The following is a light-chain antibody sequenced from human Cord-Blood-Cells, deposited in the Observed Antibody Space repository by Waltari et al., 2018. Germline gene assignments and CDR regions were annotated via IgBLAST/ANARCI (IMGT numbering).Light chain of an antibody. Sequence: QSALTQPASVSGSPGQSITISCTGTSSDVGGYNYVSWYQQHPGKAPKLMIYDVSKRPSGVFSRFSASKSGNTASLTISGLQAEDEADYYCSSYTSSSTWVFGGGTKLTVL. CDR3: SSYTSSSTWV. CDR2: DVS. V-gene: IGLV2-14*01. J-gene: IGLJ3*02. CDR1: SSDVGGYNY.